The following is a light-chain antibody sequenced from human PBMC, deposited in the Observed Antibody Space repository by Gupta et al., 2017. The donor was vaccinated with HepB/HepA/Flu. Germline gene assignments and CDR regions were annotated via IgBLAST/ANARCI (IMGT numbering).Light chain of an antibody. J-gene: IGKJ4*01. CDR1: QNINKY. CDR3: QQSYSTPLT. V-gene: IGKV1-39*01. CDR2: AAS. Sequence: DIQMTQSPSSLSASVGDRVTITCRASQNINKYVNWYQQKPGKAPKFLIYAASTMQSGVPSRFSGSGSGTDFTLTISRLQPEDFATYYCQQSYSTPLTFGGGTKVEIK.